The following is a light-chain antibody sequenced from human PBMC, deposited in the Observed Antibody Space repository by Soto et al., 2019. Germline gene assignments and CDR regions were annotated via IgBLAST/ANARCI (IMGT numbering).Light chain of an antibody. CDR2: DTS. V-gene: IGKV3-15*01. CDR1: QPVFIRY. CDR3: QHYVNWPLT. J-gene: IGKJ4*01. Sequence: ETVLTQSPGTLSLSPGERATLSCRASQPVFIRYLAWYQQKPGQTPRLLIYDTSIRATGVPARFSGSRSGAEFTLTISSLQSEDFAVYYCQHYVNWPLTFGGGTKVESK.